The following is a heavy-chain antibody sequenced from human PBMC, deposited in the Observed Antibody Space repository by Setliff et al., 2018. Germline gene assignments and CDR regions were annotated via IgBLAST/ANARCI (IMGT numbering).Heavy chain of an antibody. CDR1: GYTFTYFG. V-gene: IGHV1-18*01. CDR2: ISGHNDKT. J-gene: IGHJ4*02. CDR3: ARLVRYCTRTSCQRTPGTEY. Sequence: ASVKVSCKASGYTFTYFGVSWLRLAPGQGLEWMGWISGHNDKTIIEPKFQGRVTLTTDTSTSTAYMEVKSLTSDDTAVYYCARLVRYCTRTSCQRTPGTEYWGQGTLVTVSS. D-gene: IGHD2-2*01.